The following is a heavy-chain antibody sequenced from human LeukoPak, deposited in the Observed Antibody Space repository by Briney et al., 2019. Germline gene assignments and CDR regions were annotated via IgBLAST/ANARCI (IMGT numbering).Heavy chain of an antibody. D-gene: IGHD3-10*01. CDR1: GLTFSTYA. CDR2: ISFDGSNK. Sequence: PGGSLRLSCAASGLTFSTYAMHWVRQAPGKGLEWVALISFDGSNKYYGDSVKGRFAISRDNSENTLYLQMNSLRAEDTAVYYCARSSFDGSGSYYNFDYWGQGTLVTVSS. V-gene: IGHV3-30*09. CDR3: ARSSFDGSGSYYNFDY. J-gene: IGHJ4*02.